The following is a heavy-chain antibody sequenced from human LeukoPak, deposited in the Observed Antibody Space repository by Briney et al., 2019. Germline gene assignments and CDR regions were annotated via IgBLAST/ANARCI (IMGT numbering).Heavy chain of an antibody. D-gene: IGHD3-3*01. CDR2: IYYSGST. J-gene: IGHJ6*03. CDR3: ARDAQLRFLEWLPDPGPRYMDV. V-gene: IGHV4-59*01. Sequence: PGGSLRLSCTASGFTFGDYAMSWFRQAPGKGLEWIGYIYYSGSTNYNPSLKSRVTISVDTSKNQFSLKLSSVTAADTAVYYCARDAQLRFLEWLPDPGPRYMDVWGKGTTVTVSS. CDR1: GFTFGDYA.